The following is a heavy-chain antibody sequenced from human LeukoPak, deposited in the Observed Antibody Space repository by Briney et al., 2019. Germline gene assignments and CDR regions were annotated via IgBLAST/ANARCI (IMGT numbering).Heavy chain of an antibody. Sequence: GGSLRLSCAASGFTFSSYGMHWVRQAPGKGLEWMTVISYDGSNKYYAGSMKGRFTISRDNSKNTLYLQMNSLRAEDTAVYYCAKTGYSNNWYEMNAFDIWGQGTMVTVSS. CDR3: AKTGYSNNWYEMNAFDI. D-gene: IGHD6-13*01. CDR1: GFTFSSYG. CDR2: ISYDGSNK. V-gene: IGHV3-30*18. J-gene: IGHJ3*02.